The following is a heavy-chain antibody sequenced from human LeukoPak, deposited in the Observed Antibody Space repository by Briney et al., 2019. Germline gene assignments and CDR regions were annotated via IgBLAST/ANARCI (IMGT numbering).Heavy chain of an antibody. CDR1: GGSISSYY. D-gene: IGHD6-13*01. J-gene: IGHJ4*02. Sequence: SETLSLTCTVSGGSISSYYWGWIRQPPGKGLEWIGYIYTSGSINYNPSLKSRVTISVDTSKNQFSLKLSSVTAADTAVYYCASGAAAGSVDYWGQGTLVTVSS. CDR3: ASGAAAGSVDY. V-gene: IGHV4-4*09. CDR2: IYTSGSI.